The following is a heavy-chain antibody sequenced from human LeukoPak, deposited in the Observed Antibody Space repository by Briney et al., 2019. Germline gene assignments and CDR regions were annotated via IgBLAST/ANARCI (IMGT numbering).Heavy chain of an antibody. D-gene: IGHD6-19*01. V-gene: IGHV4-39*07. CDR2: IFYGGST. Sequence: SETLSLTCTVSSGSISTSNYYCGWVRQPPGKALEWIVNIFYGGSTYYSPFLKSGVTISLDTSRNQYSLKRNSVTAADTPVYYCAREQWLVPFCYSGPGTLVTVSS. CDR1: SGSISTSNYY. CDR3: AREQWLVPFCY. J-gene: IGHJ4*02.